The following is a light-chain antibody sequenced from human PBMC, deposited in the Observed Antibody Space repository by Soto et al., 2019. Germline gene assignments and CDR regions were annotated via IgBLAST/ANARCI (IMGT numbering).Light chain of an antibody. Sequence: QSVLTQPPSVSGAPGQRVTISCTGSSSNIGAGYDVHWYQQLPGTPPKLLIYGNSNRPSGVPDRFSGSKSGTSASLAITGLQAEDEADYYCESYDSSLYVFGTGTKVTVL. CDR2: GNS. V-gene: IGLV1-40*01. J-gene: IGLJ1*01. CDR3: ESYDSSLYV. CDR1: SSNIGAGYD.